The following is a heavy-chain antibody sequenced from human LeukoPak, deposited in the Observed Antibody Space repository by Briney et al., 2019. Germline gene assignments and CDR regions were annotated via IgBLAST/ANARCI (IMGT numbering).Heavy chain of an antibody. CDR3: ARQITGTSNYYMDV. J-gene: IGHJ6*03. V-gene: IGHV4-39*01. CDR2: IYYSGST. CDR1: GFTFSSYA. D-gene: IGHD1-20*01. Sequence: GSLRLSCAASGFTFSSYAMSWIRQPPGKGLEWIGSIYYSGSTYYNPSLKSRVTISVDTSKNQFSLKLSSVTAADTAVYYCARQITGTSNYYMDVWGKGTTVTVS.